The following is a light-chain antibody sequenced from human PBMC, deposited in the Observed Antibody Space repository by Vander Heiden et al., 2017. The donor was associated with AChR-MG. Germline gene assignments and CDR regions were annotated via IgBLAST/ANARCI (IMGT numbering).Light chain of an antibody. CDR2: DAS. Sequence: IVLPQYPATLSLSPGERATLSCRASQSVSSYLAWYQQKPGQAPRLLIYDASNRATGIPARFSGRGSGTDFTLTISSLETEDFAVYYCQQRSNWPPTFGQGTRLEIK. J-gene: IGKJ5*01. V-gene: IGKV3-11*01. CDR1: QSVSSY. CDR3: QQRSNWPPT.